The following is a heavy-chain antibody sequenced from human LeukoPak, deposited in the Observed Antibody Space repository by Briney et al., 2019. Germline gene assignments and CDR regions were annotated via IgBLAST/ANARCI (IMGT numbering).Heavy chain of an antibody. CDR2: ISGSGGST. J-gene: IGHJ4*02. D-gene: IGHD4-17*01. CDR3: AKVTARTTVMPVKKGFDY. Sequence: GGSLRLSCAASGFTFSSYAMSWVRQAPGKGLEWVSAISGSGGSTYYADSVKGRFTISRDNSKNTLYLQMNSLRAEDTAVYYCAKVTARTTVMPVKKGFDYWGQGTLVTVSS. CDR1: GFTFSSYA. V-gene: IGHV3-23*01.